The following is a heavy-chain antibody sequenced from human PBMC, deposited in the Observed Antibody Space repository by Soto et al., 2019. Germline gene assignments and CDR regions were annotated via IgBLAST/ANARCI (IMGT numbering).Heavy chain of an antibody. Sequence: GLEWMGWISAYNGNTNYAQKLQGRVTMTTDTSTSTAYMELRSLRSDDTAVYYCARFENRYCSGGSCFFGGDYWGQGTLVTVSS. D-gene: IGHD2-15*01. V-gene: IGHV1-18*01. J-gene: IGHJ4*02. CDR2: ISAYNGNT. CDR3: ARFENRYCSGGSCFFGGDY.